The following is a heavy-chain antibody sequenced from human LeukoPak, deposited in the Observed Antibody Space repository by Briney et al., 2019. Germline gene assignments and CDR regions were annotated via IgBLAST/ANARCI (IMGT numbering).Heavy chain of an antibody. Sequence: PGGSLRLSCAASGFTFSNAWMSWVRQAPGKGLEWVGRIKSKTDGGTTDYAAPVKGRFTISRDDSKNTLYLQMNSLKTEDTAVYYCTTDPVGLYSSSWFDAFDIWGQGTMVTVSS. CDR1: GFTFSNAW. V-gene: IGHV3-15*01. D-gene: IGHD6-13*01. J-gene: IGHJ3*02. CDR3: TTDPVGLYSSSWFDAFDI. CDR2: IKSKTDGGTT.